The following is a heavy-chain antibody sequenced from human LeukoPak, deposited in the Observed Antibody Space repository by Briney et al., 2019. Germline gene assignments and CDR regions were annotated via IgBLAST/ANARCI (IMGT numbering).Heavy chain of an antibody. D-gene: IGHD3-10*01. CDR3: ARDGEDRGSRRFDP. Sequence: ASVKVSCKASGYTFTSYGISWVRQAPGQGREWRGWISAYNGNTNYAQKLQGRVTMTTDTSTSTAYMELRSLRSDDTAVYYCARDGEDRGSRRFDPWGQGTLVTVSS. CDR1: GYTFTSYG. CDR2: ISAYNGNT. V-gene: IGHV1-18*01. J-gene: IGHJ5*02.